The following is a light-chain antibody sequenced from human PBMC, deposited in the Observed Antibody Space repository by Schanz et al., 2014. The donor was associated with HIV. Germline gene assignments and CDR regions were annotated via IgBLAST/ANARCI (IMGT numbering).Light chain of an antibody. CDR2: NVN. CDR1: SSDVGSYHY. CDR3: SSYSSEGSPYV. V-gene: IGLV2-18*02. J-gene: IGLJ1*01. Sequence: QSALIQPPSVSGSPGQSVTISCTGTSSDVGSYHYVSWYQQHPGTVPKPMIYNVNTQPSRVPDRFSGSKSGNTASMTISGLQAEDEADYYCSSYSSEGSPYVIGTGTKLTVL.